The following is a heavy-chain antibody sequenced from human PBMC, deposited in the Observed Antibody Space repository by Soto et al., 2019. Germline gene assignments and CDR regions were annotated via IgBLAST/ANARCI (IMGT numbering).Heavy chain of an antibody. CDR3: ARIDYGGNSGIYFDY. V-gene: IGHV3-21*01. Sequence: GSLRLSCAASGFTFSSYSMNWVRQAPGKGLEWVSSISSSSSYIYYADSVKGRFTISRDNAKNSLYLQMNSLRAEDTAVYYCARIDYGGNSGIYFDYWGKGTLVTVSS. CDR1: GFTFSSYS. D-gene: IGHD4-17*01. CDR2: ISSSSSYI. J-gene: IGHJ4*02.